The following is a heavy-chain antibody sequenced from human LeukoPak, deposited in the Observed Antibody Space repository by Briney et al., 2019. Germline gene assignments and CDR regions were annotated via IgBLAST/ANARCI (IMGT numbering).Heavy chain of an antibody. J-gene: IGHJ5*02. Sequence: VASVKVSCKASGGTFSSYAISWVRQAPGQGLGWMGGIIPIFGTANYAQKFQGRVTITADESTSTAYMELSSLRSEDTAVYYCARDRAPVLRFLEWPYNWFDPWGQGTLVTVSS. CDR2: IIPIFGTA. V-gene: IGHV1-69*01. CDR3: ARDRAPVLRFLEWPYNWFDP. CDR1: GGTFSSYA. D-gene: IGHD3-3*01.